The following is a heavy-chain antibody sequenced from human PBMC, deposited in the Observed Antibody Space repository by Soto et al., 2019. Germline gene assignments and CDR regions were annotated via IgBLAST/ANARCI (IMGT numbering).Heavy chain of an antibody. CDR3: ARDPYFDPKNYYYGMDV. V-gene: IGHV1-69*04. J-gene: IGHJ6*02. CDR1: GGTFSSYT. D-gene: IGHD3-9*01. Sequence: SVKVSCKASGGTFSSYTISWVRQAPGQGLEWMGRIIPILGIANYAQKFQGRVTITADKSTSTAYMELSSLRSEDTAVYYCARDPYFDPKNYYYGMDVWGQGTTVTVSS. CDR2: IIPILGIA.